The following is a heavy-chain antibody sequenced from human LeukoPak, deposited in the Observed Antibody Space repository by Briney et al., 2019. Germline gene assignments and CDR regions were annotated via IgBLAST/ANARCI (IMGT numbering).Heavy chain of an antibody. J-gene: IGHJ5*02. V-gene: IGHV1-2*02. Sequence: AASVKVSCKASGYTFTGYYMHWVRQAPGQGLEWMGWTNPNSGGTNYAQKFQGRVTMTRDTSISTAYMELSRLRSDDTAVYYCARKYYDFWSGYYENNWFDPWGQGTLVTVSS. CDR3: ARKYYDFWSGYYENNWFDP. CDR2: TNPNSGGT. CDR1: GYTFTGYY. D-gene: IGHD3-3*01.